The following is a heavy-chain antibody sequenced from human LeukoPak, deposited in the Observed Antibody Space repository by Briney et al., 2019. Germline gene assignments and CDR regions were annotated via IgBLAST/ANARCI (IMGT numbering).Heavy chain of an antibody. V-gene: IGHV3-7*03. CDR3: ARETPYGSLTFDY. CDR1: GFIFRNYW. J-gene: IGHJ4*02. D-gene: IGHD3-10*01. CDR2: THGSEK. Sequence: GGARGLSCAAAGFIFRNYWMSWVRQAPGKGLEWVANTHGSEKYYVDSVKGRFTISRDNAKNSLYLQMNSLRVEDTAVYYCARETPYGSLTFDYWGQGTLVTVSS.